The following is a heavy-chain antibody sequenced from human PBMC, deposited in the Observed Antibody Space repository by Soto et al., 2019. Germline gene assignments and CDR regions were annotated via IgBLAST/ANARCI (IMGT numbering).Heavy chain of an antibody. CDR1: GYTFTGYY. CDR2: INPNSGGT. D-gene: IGHD3-3*01. V-gene: IGHV1-2*04. Sequence: GPSVKVSCKASGYTFTGYYMHWVRQAPGQGLEWMGWINPNSGGTNYAQKFQGWVTMTRDTSISTAYMELSRLRSDDTAVYYCAREGSSITIFGLVITGYMDVWGKGTTVNVSS. J-gene: IGHJ6*03. CDR3: AREGSSITIFGLVITGYMDV.